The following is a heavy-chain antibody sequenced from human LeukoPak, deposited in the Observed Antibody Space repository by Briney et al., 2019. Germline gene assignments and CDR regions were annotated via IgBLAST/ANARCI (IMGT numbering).Heavy chain of an antibody. V-gene: IGHV4-4*02. J-gene: IGHJ5*02. CDR2: IYHSGST. D-gene: IGHD2-21*02. CDR1: GGSISSSNW. Sequence: SETLSLTCAVSGGSISSSNWWSWVRQPPGKGLEWIGEIYHSGSTNYNPSLKSRVTISVDKSKNQFSLKLSSVTAADTAVYYCATSNLCKGGDCYETTQENNWFDPWGQGTLVTVSS. CDR3: ATSNLCKGGDCYETTQENNWFDP.